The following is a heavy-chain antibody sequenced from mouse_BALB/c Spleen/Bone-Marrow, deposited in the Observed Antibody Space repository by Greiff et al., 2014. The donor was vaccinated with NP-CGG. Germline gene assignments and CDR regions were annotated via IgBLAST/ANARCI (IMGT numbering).Heavy chain of an antibody. CDR2: IRNKANGYTT. D-gene: IGHD2-1*01. V-gene: IGHV7-3*02. J-gene: IGHJ4*01. CDR3: SRDNGNYDYYAIDY. Sequence: EVKLMESGGGLVQPGGSLRLSCATSGFTFTDYYMSWVRQPPGKALEWLGFIRNKANGYTTEYSASVKGRFTISRDNSQSILYLQMNTLRAEDSATYYCSRDNGNYDYYAIDYWGQGTSVTVSS. CDR1: GFTFTDYY.